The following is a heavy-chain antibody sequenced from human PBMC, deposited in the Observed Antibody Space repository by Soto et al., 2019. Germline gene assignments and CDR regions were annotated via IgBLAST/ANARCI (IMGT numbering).Heavy chain of an antibody. Sequence: SVKVSCKASGGTFSSYAISWVRQAPGQGLEWMGGIIPIFGTANYAQKFQGRVTITADESTSTAYMELSSLRSEDTAVYYCARQEGDFWSGLVYYYGMDVWGQGTTVTVSS. CDR1: GGTFSSYA. J-gene: IGHJ6*02. CDR3: ARQEGDFWSGLVYYYGMDV. CDR2: IIPIFGTA. D-gene: IGHD3-3*01. V-gene: IGHV1-69*13.